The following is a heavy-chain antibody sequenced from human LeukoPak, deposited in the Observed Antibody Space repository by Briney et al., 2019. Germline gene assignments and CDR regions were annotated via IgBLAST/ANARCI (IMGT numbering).Heavy chain of an antibody. Sequence: PGGSLRLSCAASGFTFSSYWMHWIRQPPGKGLEWVSRIDCDGRSPTYADSVQGRFTISRDNAKNTVYLQMKSLRGEDTAVYYCARGSPATTYGGQGTLVTVSS. CDR3: ARGSPATTY. CDR1: GFTFSSYW. CDR2: IDCDGRSP. J-gene: IGHJ4*02. D-gene: IGHD4-17*01. V-gene: IGHV3-74*01.